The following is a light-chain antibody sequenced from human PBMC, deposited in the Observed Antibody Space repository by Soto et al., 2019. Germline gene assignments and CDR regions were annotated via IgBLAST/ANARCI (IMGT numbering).Light chain of an antibody. CDR1: QGISSA. V-gene: IGKV1-13*02. CDR3: QQYHSSTIT. J-gene: IGKJ5*01. CDR2: DAS. Sequence: AIQLTQSPSSVSASVGDRVTITCRASQGISSALAWHHQKPGKARKVLIYDASKLKSGVPSRFSGSRSGTEGIITISNLKHEDVATYYCQQYHSSTITFGQGTRLEIK.